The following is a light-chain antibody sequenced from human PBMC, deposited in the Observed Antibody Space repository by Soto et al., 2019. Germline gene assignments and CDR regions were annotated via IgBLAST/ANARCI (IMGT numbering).Light chain of an antibody. CDR3: QHYNSYSEA. J-gene: IGKJ1*01. V-gene: IGKV1-9*01. CDR2: GAS. Sequence: MQLTQSPPFLSASVGDRVTISCRASQDMNTYIAWYQQKPGKAPKLLIYGASTLQSGVPSRFRGSESGAEFTLTISSLQPDDFATYYCQHYNSYSEAFGQRTKVDI. CDR1: QDMNTY.